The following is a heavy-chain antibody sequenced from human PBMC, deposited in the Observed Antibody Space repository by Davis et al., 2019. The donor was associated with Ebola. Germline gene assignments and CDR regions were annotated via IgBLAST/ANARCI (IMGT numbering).Heavy chain of an antibody. CDR2: INSDGSST. V-gene: IGHV3-74*01. D-gene: IGHD6-13*01. CDR1: GFTFSSYW. Sequence: GESLKISCAASGFTFSSYWMHWVRQAPGKGLVWVSRINSDGSSTSYADSVKGRFTISRDNAKNTLYLQMNSLRAEDTAVYYCAREGPRLHSSWYDDNNWFDPWGQGTLVTVSS. J-gene: IGHJ5*02. CDR3: AREGPRLHSSWYDDNNWFDP.